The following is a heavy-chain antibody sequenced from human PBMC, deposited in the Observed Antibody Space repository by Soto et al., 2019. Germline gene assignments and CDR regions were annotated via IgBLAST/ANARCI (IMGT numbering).Heavy chain of an antibody. CDR1: GFPFSSYW. Sequence: EVQLVESGGDLVQRGGSLRLSCAASGFPFSSYWMHWVRHTPGKGLDWVARISGDGVTTYYADSVTGRFTVSRDNAKNTLSLQLSGLRAEDTAVYYCAREYYGLLTGYYTDYWGQGTLVSFSS. J-gene: IGHJ4*02. D-gene: IGHD3-9*01. CDR2: ISGDGVTT. V-gene: IGHV3-74*01. CDR3: AREYYGLLTGYYTDY.